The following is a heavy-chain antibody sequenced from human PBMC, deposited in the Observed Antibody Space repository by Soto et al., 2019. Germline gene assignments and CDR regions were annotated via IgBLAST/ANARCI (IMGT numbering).Heavy chain of an antibody. CDR1: GGSIRSRGYA. CDR2: IYHSGST. Sequence: PSEPLCLTCAVSGGSIRSRGYAGSWLRQPPGKGLEWIGYIYHSGSTYYNPSLKSRVTISVDRSKNQFSLKLSSVTAADTAVYYCARDSGTNWFDPWGQGTLVTVSS. V-gene: IGHV4-30-2*01. J-gene: IGHJ5*02. CDR3: ARDSGTNWFDP. D-gene: IGHD3-10*01.